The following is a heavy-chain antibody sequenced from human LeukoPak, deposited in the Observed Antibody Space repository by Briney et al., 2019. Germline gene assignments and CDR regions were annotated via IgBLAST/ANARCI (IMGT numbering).Heavy chain of an antibody. CDR3: AKRIATAGKHYFDN. CDR1: GFTFSSYS. V-gene: IGHV3-48*01. J-gene: IGHJ4*02. Sequence: GGSLRLSCAASGFTFSSYSMNWVRQAPGKGLEWVSYISSSSSTIHYADSVKGRFTISRDNAKNSLYLQMNSLRAEDTAVYYCAKRIATAGKHYFDNWGQGTLVTVSP. CDR2: ISSSSSTI. D-gene: IGHD6-13*01.